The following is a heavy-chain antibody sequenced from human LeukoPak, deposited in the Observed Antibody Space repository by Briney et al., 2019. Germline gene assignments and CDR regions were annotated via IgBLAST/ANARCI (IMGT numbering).Heavy chain of an antibody. CDR2: ITSSSRYT. Sequence: GVPLRLSCAACVFTFNTYNMNCVPQSPGKGLEWVSSITSSSRYTFYADSVKGLFTISRDNPKNSLYLQMNSLRAEDKALYYCARDRYGDYVWGSYRAHHDAFAIWGQGKMVTVSS. CDR1: VFTFNTYN. V-gene: IGHV3-21*04. D-gene: IGHD3-16*02. CDR3: ARDRYGDYVWGSYRAHHDAFAI. J-gene: IGHJ3*02.